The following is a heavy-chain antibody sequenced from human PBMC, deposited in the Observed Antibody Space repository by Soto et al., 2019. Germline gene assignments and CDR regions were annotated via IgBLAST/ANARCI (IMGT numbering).Heavy chain of an antibody. CDR1: NYIFTSYA. CDR3: ARGGVGDTMTYFDN. V-gene: IGHV1-18*04. CDR2: ITSYNGNT. J-gene: IGHJ4*02. Sequence: QVHLVQSGTEVKKPGASVTVSCKASNYIFTSYAITWVRQAPGQGLEWMGWITSYNGNTNYAQKLQGRVTMTTDTSTTTTYMQPRSLRSDDTAVYYCARGGVGDTMTYFDNWAQGTLVTVSS. D-gene: IGHD1-26*01.